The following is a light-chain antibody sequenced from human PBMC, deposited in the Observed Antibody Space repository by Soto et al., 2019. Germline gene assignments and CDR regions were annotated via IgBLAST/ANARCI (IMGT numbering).Light chain of an antibody. J-gene: IGKJ2*01. CDR1: QSVSSTY. CDR2: GAS. V-gene: IGKV3-20*01. Sequence: EIVLTQSPGTLSLSPGERATLSCRASQSVSSTYLAWYQQKPGQAPRRLIYGASTRATGIEDRFSGSGSGTDFILSISRLEPEDFAVYHCQLYDTSPPGYTFAQGTKLEI. CDR3: QLYDTSPPGYT.